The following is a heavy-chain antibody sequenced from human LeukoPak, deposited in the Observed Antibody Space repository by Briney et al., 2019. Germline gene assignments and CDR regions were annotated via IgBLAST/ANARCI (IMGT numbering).Heavy chain of an antibody. D-gene: IGHD4-11*01. J-gene: IGHJ3*02. CDR1: GGSISSYY. Sequence: SDTLSLTCTVSGGSISSYYWSWIRQPPGKGLEWIGYIYTSGSTNYNPSLKSRVTISVDTSKNQFSLKLSSVTAADTAVYYCASLSNPNAFDIWGQGTMVTVSS. CDR3: ASLSNPNAFDI. V-gene: IGHV4-4*09. CDR2: IYTSGST.